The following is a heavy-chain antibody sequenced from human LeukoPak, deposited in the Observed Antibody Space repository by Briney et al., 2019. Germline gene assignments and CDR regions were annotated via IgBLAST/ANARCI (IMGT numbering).Heavy chain of an antibody. D-gene: IGHD3-10*01. CDR2: IYYSGST. V-gene: IGHV4-59*01. CDR1: GGSISSYY. CDR3: ARGTPTAASGDY. Sequence: SSETLSLTCTVSGGSISSYYWSWIRQPPGKGLEWIGYIYYSGSTNYNPSLKSRVTISVDTSKNQFSLKLSSVTAADTAVYYCARGTPTAASGDYWGQGTLVTVSS. J-gene: IGHJ4*02.